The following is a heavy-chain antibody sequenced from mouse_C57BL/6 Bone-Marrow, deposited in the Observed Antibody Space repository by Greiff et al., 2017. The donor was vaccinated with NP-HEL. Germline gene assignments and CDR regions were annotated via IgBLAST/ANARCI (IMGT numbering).Heavy chain of an antibody. J-gene: IGHJ1*03. V-gene: IGHV1-82*01. Sequence: QVQLQQSGPELVKPGASVKISCKASGYAFSSSWMNWVKQRPGQGLEWIGRIYPGDGDTNYNGKFKGKATLTADKSSSTAYMQLSSLTSEDAAVYFCARGADGYSGYFDVWGTGTTVTVSS. D-gene: IGHD2-3*01. CDR3: ARGADGYSGYFDV. CDR1: GYAFSSSW. CDR2: IYPGDGDT.